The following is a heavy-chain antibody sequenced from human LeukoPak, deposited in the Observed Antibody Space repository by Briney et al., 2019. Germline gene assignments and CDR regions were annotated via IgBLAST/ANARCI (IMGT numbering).Heavy chain of an antibody. CDR1: GYSFTSYW. CDR2: IYPGDSRI. V-gene: IGHV5-51*01. D-gene: IGHD6-13*01. Sequence: GGSLKISCQGFGYSFTSYWIGWGRPMPGKGMEWRGVIYPGDSRIRYNPSFQGQVTISVDKSISTGYLQWVSLKASDTAMYYCACRDLSSTWSFPWGQGTLVTVSS. CDR3: ACRDLSSTWSFP. J-gene: IGHJ5*02.